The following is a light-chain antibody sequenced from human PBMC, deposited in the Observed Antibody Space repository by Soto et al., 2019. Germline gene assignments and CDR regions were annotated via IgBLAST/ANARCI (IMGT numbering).Light chain of an antibody. Sequence: DIQMTQSPSTLSASIGDRVTVTCRASETVNSWLAWYQQKPGKAPELLIYAASSLQSGVPSRFSGSGSGTDFTLTISSLQPEDFATYYCQQANSFPYTFGQGTKVDIK. CDR2: AAS. V-gene: IGKV1-12*02. CDR3: QQANSFPYT. CDR1: ETVNSW. J-gene: IGKJ2*01.